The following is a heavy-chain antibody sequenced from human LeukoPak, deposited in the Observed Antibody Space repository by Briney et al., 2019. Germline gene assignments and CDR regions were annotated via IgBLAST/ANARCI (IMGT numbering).Heavy chain of an antibody. V-gene: IGHV1-69*05. D-gene: IGHD5-12*01. Sequence: SETVSCTASGGTLSSYAISWVRKAPGQGLEWMGGIIPIFGTATYAQKFQGRVAITTDQSTSTAYTELSSLRSEDTAVYYCASPPLGYSGYDYFYWGQGTLVTVSS. CDR3: ASPPLGYSGYDYFY. CDR2: IIPIFGTA. CDR1: GGTLSSYA. J-gene: IGHJ4*02.